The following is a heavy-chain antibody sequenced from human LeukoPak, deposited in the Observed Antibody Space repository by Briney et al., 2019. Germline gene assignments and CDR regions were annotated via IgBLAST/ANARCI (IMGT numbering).Heavy chain of an antibody. D-gene: IGHD3-16*02. CDR3: ARDLSNYDYIWGSYRATDAFDI. Sequence: SETLSLTCTVSGGSISSGTYYWSWIRQHPGKGLEWIGYIYYSGSISYNPSLKSRVTISVDTSKNQFSLKLSSVTAADTAMYYCARDLSNYDYIWGSYRATDAFDIWGQGTMVTVSS. CDR1: GGSISSGTYY. V-gene: IGHV4-31*03. CDR2: IYYSGSI. J-gene: IGHJ3*02.